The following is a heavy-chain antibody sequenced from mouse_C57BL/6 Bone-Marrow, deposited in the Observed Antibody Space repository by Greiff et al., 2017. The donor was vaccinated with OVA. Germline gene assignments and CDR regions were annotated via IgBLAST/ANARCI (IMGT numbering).Heavy chain of an antibody. CDR2: IYPRSGNT. V-gene: IGHV1-81*01. Sequence: QVQLQQSGAELARPGASVKLSCKASGYTFTSYGISWVKQSTGQGLEWIGEIYPRSGNTYYNEKFKGKATLTADKSSSTAYMELRSLTSEDSAVYFCARSVRGTGFAYWGQGTLVTVSA. CDR3: ARSVRGTGFAY. D-gene: IGHD3-3*01. J-gene: IGHJ3*01. CDR1: GYTFTSYG.